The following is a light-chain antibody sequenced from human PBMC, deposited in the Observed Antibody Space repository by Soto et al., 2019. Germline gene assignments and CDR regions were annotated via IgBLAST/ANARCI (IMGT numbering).Light chain of an antibody. CDR2: ENN. CDR1: SSNIGNNY. CDR3: GTWDRSLSAGPV. Sequence: QSVLTQPPSVSAAPGQKVTISCSGSSSNIGNNYVSWYQQLPGTAPKLLIYENNKRPSGIPDRFSGSKSGTSATLGISGLQTGDEADHYCGTWDRSLSAGPVFGGGTQLTVL. V-gene: IGLV1-51*02. J-gene: IGLJ3*02.